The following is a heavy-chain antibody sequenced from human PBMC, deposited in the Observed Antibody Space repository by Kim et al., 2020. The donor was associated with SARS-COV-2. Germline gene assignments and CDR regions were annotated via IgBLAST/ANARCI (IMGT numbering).Heavy chain of an antibody. J-gene: IGHJ4*02. V-gene: IGHV1-69*01. Sequence: NYAKKCQGRVTITADESTSTAYMELSSLRSEDTAVYYCAREGVDTAMADYWGQGTLVTVSS. D-gene: IGHD5-18*01. CDR3: AREGVDTAMADY.